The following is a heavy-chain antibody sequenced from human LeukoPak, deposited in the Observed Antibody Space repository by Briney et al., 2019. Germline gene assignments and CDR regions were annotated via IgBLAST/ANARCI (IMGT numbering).Heavy chain of an antibody. CDR2: IIPILGIA. J-gene: IGHJ3*02. CDR3: ARGLYSGYAAKGHDAFDI. D-gene: IGHD5-12*01. V-gene: IGHV1-69*04. CDR1: GGTFSSYA. Sequence: VASVKVSCKASGGTFSSYAISWVRQAPGQGLEWMGRIIPILGIANYAQKFQGRVTITADKSTSTAYMELSSLRSEDTAVYYCARGLYSGYAAKGHDAFDIWGQGTMVTVSS.